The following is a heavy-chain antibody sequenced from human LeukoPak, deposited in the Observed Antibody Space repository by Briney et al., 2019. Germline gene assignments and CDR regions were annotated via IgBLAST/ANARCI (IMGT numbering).Heavy chain of an antibody. CDR1: GFTFSSYA. D-gene: IGHD3-10*01. CDR2: ISGSGGST. CDR3: AKDRSAPTYYGSGSYPPNWFDP. J-gene: IGHJ5*02. V-gene: IGHV3-23*01. Sequence: PGGSLRLSCAASGFTFSSYAMSWVRQAPGKGLEWVSAISGSGGSTYYADSVKGRFTISRDNSKNTLYLQMNSLRAEDTAVYYCAKDRSAPTYYGSGSYPPNWFDPWGQGTLVTVSS.